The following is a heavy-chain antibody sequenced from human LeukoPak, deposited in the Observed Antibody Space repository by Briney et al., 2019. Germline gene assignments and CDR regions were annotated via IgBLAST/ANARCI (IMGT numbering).Heavy chain of an antibody. J-gene: IGHJ4*02. D-gene: IGHD3-9*01. Sequence: GGSLRLSCAASGFTFSNYWMSWVRQAPGKGLEWVSAISGSGGSTYYADSVKGRFTISRDNSKNTLYLQMNSLRAEDTAVYYCAKGLVSSPSWFDYWGQGTLVTVSS. CDR3: AKGLVSSPSWFDY. CDR2: ISGSGGST. CDR1: GFTFSNYW. V-gene: IGHV3-23*01.